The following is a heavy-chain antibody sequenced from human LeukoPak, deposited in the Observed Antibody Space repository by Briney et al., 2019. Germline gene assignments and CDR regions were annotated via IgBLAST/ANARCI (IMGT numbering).Heavy chain of an antibody. CDR1: GYTFTGYY. Sequence: ASVKVSCKASGYTFTGYYMHWVRQAPGQGLEWMGRINPNSGGTNYAQKFQGRVAMTWDTSISTAYMELSRLRSDDTAVYYCARKGGYYYWFDPWGQGTLVTVSS. CDR3: ARKGGYYYWFDP. D-gene: IGHD3-22*01. CDR2: INPNSGGT. J-gene: IGHJ5*02. V-gene: IGHV1-2*06.